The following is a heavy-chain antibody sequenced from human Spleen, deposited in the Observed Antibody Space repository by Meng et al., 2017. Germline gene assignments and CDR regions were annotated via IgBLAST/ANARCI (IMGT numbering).Heavy chain of an antibody. D-gene: IGHD3-22*01. CDR1: GFMFSSYW. CDR2: IKQYGSVK. CDR3: AKDLSVTYYYGSSGYYSLSH. V-gene: IGHV3-7*04. Sequence: GESLKISCAASGFMFSSYWMTWVRQAPGKGLEWVANIKQYGSVKFYADSVNGRFTISRDNAKKSLYLQMNNLRAEDTAVDYCAKDLSVTYYYGSSGYYSLSHWGQGTLVTVSS. J-gene: IGHJ4*02.